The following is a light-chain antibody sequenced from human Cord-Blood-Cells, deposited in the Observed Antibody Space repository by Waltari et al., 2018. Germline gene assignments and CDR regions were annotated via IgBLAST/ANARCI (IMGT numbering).Light chain of an antibody. J-gene: IGKJ1*01. CDR3: QQYNNWWT. Sequence: EIVMTQSPATLSVSPGERATLSCRASQSVRSNLAWYQQKPGQPPRLLIYGASTRATGIPARFSGSGSGTEFTLTISSLQSEDFAVYYCQQYNNWWTFGQGTKVEIK. CDR2: GAS. CDR1: QSVRSN. V-gene: IGKV3-15*01.